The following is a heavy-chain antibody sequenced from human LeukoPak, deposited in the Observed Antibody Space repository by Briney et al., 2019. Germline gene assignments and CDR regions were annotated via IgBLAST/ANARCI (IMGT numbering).Heavy chain of an antibody. V-gene: IGHV4-38-2*01. J-gene: IGHJ4*02. CDR1: GYSISSGYY. CDR3: ARHLRYDSSGYYGYFDY. Sequence: PSETLSLTRAVSGYSISSGYYWGWIRQPPGKGLEWIGSIYYSGSTYYNPSLKSRVTISVDTSKNQFSLKLSSVTAADTAVYYCARHLRYDSSGYYGYFDYWGQGTLVTVSS. D-gene: IGHD3-22*01. CDR2: IYYSGST.